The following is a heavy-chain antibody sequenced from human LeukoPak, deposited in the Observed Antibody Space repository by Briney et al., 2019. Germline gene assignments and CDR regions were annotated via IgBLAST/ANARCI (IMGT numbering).Heavy chain of an antibody. D-gene: IGHD5-12*01. CDR2: ISYDGSNK. Sequence: GGSLRLSCAASGFTFSSYALHWVRQAPGKGLEWVAVISYDGSNKYNADFVKGRFTISRDNSKNTLYLQMNSLRVEDTAIYYCAEGDMLATNLPDVWGKGTTVTVSS. CDR1: GFTFSSYA. V-gene: IGHV3-30*18. J-gene: IGHJ6*04. CDR3: AEGDMLATNLPDV.